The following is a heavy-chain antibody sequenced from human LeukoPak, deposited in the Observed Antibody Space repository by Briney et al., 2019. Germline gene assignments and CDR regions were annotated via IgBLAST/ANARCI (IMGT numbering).Heavy chain of an antibody. CDR3: VRHNMDLSDFDF. V-gene: IGHV4-39*01. J-gene: IGHJ4*02. D-gene: IGHD3-3*01. CDR2: IYSSGTT. CDR1: GDFISSSNYY. Sequence: SETLPLTCNVSGDFISSSNYYWAWIRQPPGKGLEWIGNIYSSGTTHFSPSLRSRLTMSADNSKNQLFLKMISVTAADTAVYYCVRHNMDLSDFDFWGQGTLVTVSS.